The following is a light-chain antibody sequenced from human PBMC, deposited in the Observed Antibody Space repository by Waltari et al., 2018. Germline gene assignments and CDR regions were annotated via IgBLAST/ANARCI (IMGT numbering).Light chain of an antibody. CDR3: SSYAGSSKGV. V-gene: IGLV2-23*02. CDR1: SSDVGNYTS. J-gene: IGLJ2*01. Sequence: QSALTQPASVSGSPRQSITISCTGTSSDVGNYTSVSCYHTRPGKAPKLIIYAVSKRPSGVSDRFSVSKSGDMASLTISGLQPEDEAEYFCSSYAGSSKGVFGGGTKVTVL. CDR2: AVS.